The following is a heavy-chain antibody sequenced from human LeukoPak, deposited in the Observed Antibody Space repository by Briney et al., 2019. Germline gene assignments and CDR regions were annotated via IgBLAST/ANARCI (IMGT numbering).Heavy chain of an antibody. CDR3: ARDGDAFDI. CDR2: IYYSGST. V-gene: IGHV4-39*07. Sequence: PSETLSLTCTVSGGSISSSSYYWGWIRQPPGKGLEWIGSIYYSGSTYYNPSLKSRVTIPVDTSKNQLSLKLSSVTAADTAVYYCARDGDAFDIWGQGTMVTVSS. J-gene: IGHJ3*02. CDR1: GGSISSSSYY.